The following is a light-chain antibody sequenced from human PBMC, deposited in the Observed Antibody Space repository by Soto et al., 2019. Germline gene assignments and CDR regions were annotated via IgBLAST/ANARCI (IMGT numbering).Light chain of an antibody. CDR1: QSVYSS. V-gene: IGKV3-15*01. Sequence: ETVMTQSPATLSVSPGERATLSCRASQSVYSSLAWYQQKPGQAPRLLIYGASTRATGIPAGFSGSGSGTEFTLTISRLQSEDFAVYYCQQYNNWPPWTFGQGTKVDIK. J-gene: IGKJ1*01. CDR3: QQYNNWPPWT. CDR2: GAS.